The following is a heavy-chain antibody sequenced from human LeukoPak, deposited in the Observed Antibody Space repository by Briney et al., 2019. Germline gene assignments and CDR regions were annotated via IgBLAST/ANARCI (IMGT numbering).Heavy chain of an antibody. D-gene: IGHD1-26*01. Sequence: ASVKVSCKTSGYSFTNYYMHWVRQAPGQGLEWMGMINPRGGTTSQPQKFQGRVTMTRDTSTSTVYMELSSLRSEDTAVYFCARDLSGSYHMYYFDYWGQGPLVTVSS. CDR1: GYSFTNYY. CDR3: ARDLSGSYHMYYFDY. J-gene: IGHJ4*02. CDR2: INPRGGTT. V-gene: IGHV1-46*01.